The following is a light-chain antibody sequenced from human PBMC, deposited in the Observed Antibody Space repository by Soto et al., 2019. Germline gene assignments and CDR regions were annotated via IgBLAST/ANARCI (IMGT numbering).Light chain of an antibody. CDR1: QSVSSR. CDR2: GAS. Sequence: EIVLTQSPGTVSLSPGERATLSCRASQSVSSRLAWYQQKPGQAPRLLISGASSRATGIPDRFSGSGSATDFTLTISRLEPEDFALYYCQQYGGSPITFGQGTRLEIK. J-gene: IGKJ5*01. CDR3: QQYGGSPIT. V-gene: IGKV3-20*01.